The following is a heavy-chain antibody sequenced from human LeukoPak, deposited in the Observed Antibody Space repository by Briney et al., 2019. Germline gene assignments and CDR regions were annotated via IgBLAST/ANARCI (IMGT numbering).Heavy chain of an antibody. CDR1: GFTFSTFA. CDR2: IFPSGGEI. V-gene: IGHV3-23*01. CDR3: ARALSPSLLWFGELPLNYMDV. J-gene: IGHJ6*03. D-gene: IGHD3-10*01. Sequence: GGSLRLSCAASGFTFSTFAMIWVRQPPGKGLEWVSSIFPSGGEIHYADSVRGRFTISRDNSKSTLSLQMNSLRAEDTAVYYCARALSPSLLWFGELPLNYMDVWGKGTTVTISS.